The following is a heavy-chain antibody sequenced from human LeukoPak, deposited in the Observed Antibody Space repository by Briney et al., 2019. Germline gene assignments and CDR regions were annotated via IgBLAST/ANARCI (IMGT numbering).Heavy chain of an antibody. CDR3: ARDLTVVTPDAFDI. CDR1: GYTFANHK. V-gene: IGHV1-46*01. CDR2: ISPSDGGT. Sequence: ASVKVSCKASGYTFANHKMHWVRQAPGQGLEWMGIISPSDGGTVYAQKFQGRVTMTSDTSTNTAFMELRSLRSDDTAVYYCARDLTVVTPDAFDIWGQGTMVTVSS. D-gene: IGHD4-23*01. J-gene: IGHJ3*02.